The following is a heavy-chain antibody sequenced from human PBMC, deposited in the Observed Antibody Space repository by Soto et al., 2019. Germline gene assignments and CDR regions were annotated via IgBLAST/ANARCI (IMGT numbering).Heavy chain of an antibody. CDR1: GGSIDYYY. J-gene: IGHJ6*02. V-gene: IGHV4-59*01. CDR3: ARDSTAWFPYYGIDV. D-gene: IGHD3-10*01. Sequence: ETLSLTCTVSGGSIDYYYWSWIRQPPGKGLEWLGYISDSGSTRYNPSLRSRVTISVDTSKNQFSLKLNSVTAADTAVYYCARDSTAWFPYYGIDVWGQGTTVTVSS. CDR2: ISDSGST.